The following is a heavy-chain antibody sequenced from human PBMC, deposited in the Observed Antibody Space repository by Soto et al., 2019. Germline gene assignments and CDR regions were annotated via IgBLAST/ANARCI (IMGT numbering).Heavy chain of an antibody. CDR3: ARALNRVYDYIWGSSFDY. D-gene: IGHD3-16*01. CDR2: ISAYNGNT. V-gene: IGHV1-18*01. Sequence: ASVKVSCKASGYTFTSYGISWVRQAPGQGLEWMGWISAYNGNTNYAQKLQGRVTMTTDTSTSTAYMELRSLRSDDTAVYYCARALNRVYDYIWGSSFDYWGQGTLVTVSS. CDR1: GYTFTSYG. J-gene: IGHJ4*02.